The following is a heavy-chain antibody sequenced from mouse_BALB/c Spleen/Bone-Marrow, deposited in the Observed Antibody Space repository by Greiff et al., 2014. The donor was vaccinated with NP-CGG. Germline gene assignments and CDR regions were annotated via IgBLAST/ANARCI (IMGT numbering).Heavy chain of an antibody. Sequence: VKLQESGAELAKPGASVKMSCKASGYTFTTYWIHWVKQRPGQGLEWIGYINPSTGNTEYNQKFRDRATLTADKSSSTPYMQLSSLTSEDSAVYYCARGLRDWYFDDWGAGTTVTVSS. D-gene: IGHD2-4*01. CDR1: GYTFTTYW. J-gene: IGHJ1*01. CDR2: INPSTGNT. V-gene: IGHV1-7*01. CDR3: ARGLRDWYFDD.